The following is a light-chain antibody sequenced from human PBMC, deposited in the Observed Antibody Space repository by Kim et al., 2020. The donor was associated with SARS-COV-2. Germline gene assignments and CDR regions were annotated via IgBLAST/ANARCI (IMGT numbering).Light chain of an antibody. CDR3: SSYTSSSTNYV. CDR2: DVS. CDR1: SSDVGGYKY. Sequence: QSALTQPASVSGSPGQSITISCTGTSSDVGGYKYVSWYQQHPGKVPKLLIYDVSNRPSGVSNRFSGSKSGNTASLTISGLQAEDEADYYCSSYTSSSTNYVFGTGTKVTVL. J-gene: IGLJ1*01. V-gene: IGLV2-14*03.